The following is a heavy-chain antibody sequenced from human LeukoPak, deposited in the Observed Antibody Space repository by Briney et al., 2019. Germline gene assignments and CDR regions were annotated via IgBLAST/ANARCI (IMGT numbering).Heavy chain of an antibody. Sequence: GGSLRLSCAASGFTFSSYGMHWVRQAPGKGLEWVANIKQDGSEKYYVDSVKGRFTISRDNAKNSLYLQMNSLRAEDTAVYYCAREGYYGTFDYWGQGTLVTVSS. D-gene: IGHD3-10*01. J-gene: IGHJ4*02. CDR3: AREGYYGTFDY. V-gene: IGHV3-7*01. CDR2: IKQDGSEK. CDR1: GFTFSSYG.